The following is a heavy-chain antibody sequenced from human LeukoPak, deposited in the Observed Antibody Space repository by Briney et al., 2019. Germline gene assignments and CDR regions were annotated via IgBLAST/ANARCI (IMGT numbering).Heavy chain of an antibody. CDR3: ARSAYSSGWYILKAYYYYMDV. CDR2: ISSSSSYI. CDR1: GFTYSSYS. D-gene: IGHD6-19*01. Sequence: PGGSLRLSCAASGFTYSSYSMNWVRQAPGKVLEWVSSISSSSSYIYYADSVKGRFTISRDNAKNSLYLQMNSLRAEDTAVYYCARSAYSSGWYILKAYYYYMDVWGKGTTVTISS. V-gene: IGHV3-21*01. J-gene: IGHJ6*03.